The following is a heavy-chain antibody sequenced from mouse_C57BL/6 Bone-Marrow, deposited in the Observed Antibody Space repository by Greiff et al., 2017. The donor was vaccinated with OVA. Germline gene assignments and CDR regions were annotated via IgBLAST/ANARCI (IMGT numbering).Heavy chain of an antibody. CDR3: ARSGDYRGWYFDV. J-gene: IGHJ1*03. V-gene: IGHV1-26*01. CDR2: INPNNGGP. D-gene: IGHD2-14*01. CDR1: GYTFTDYY. Sequence: VQLHQSGPELVKPGASVKISCKASGYTFTDYYMNWVKQSHGKSLEWIGDINPNNGGPSYNQKFKGKATLTVDKSSSTAYMELRSLTAEDSAVYYCARSGDYRGWYFDVWGTGTTVTVSS.